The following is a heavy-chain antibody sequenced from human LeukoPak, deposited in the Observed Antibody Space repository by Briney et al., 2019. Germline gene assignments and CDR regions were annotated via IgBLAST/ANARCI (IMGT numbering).Heavy chain of an antibody. CDR2: INTNTGNP. CDR3: ARWEDYDTVRPPDAFDI. D-gene: IGHD3-22*01. J-gene: IGHJ3*02. CDR1: GYTFTSYA. V-gene: IGHV7-4-1*02. Sequence: ASVKVSCKASGYTFTSYAMNWVRQAPGQGLEWMGWINTNTGNPTYAQGYTGRFVFSLDTSVSTAYLQISSLKAEDTAVYYCARWEDYDTVRPPDAFDIWGQGTMVTVSS.